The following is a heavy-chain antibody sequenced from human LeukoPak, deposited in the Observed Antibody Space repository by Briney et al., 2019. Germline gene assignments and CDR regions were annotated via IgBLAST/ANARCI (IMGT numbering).Heavy chain of an antibody. Sequence: SETLSLTCTVFGGSISRYYWSWIRQPPGKGLEWIGYIYYSGSTDYNPSLKSRVTISVDTSKNQFSLKLTSVTAADTAVYYCARPGVGSGRYGAFDIWGQGTMVTVSS. CDR1: GGSISRYY. J-gene: IGHJ3*02. V-gene: IGHV4-59*08. CDR3: ARPGVGSGRYGAFDI. CDR2: IYYSGST. D-gene: IGHD5-18*01.